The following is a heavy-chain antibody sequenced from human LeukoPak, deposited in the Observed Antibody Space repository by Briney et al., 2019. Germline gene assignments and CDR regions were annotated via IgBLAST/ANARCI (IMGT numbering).Heavy chain of an antibody. CDR1: GGSFSGYS. Sequence: SETLSLTCAVYGGSFSGYSWNWIRQPPVKGLEWIGEINHSGGTNYNPSLKSRVSISVDTSKKQFSLKLSSVTAADTAVYYCARDIGSGYLQGDFDYWGQGTLVTVSS. J-gene: IGHJ4*02. CDR3: ARDIGSGYLQGDFDY. CDR2: INHSGGT. D-gene: IGHD3-22*01. V-gene: IGHV4-34*01.